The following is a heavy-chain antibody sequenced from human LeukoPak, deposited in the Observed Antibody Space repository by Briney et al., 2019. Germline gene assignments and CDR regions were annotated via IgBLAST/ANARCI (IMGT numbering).Heavy chain of an antibody. CDR3: ARGIANYGDSTAFDY. V-gene: IGHV4-30-2*01. D-gene: IGHD4-17*01. Sequence: SETLSLTCAVSGGSISSGGYSWSWIRQPPGKGLEWIGYIYHSGSTYYNPSLKSRVTISVDRSKNQFSLKLSSVTAADTAVYYCARGIANYGDSTAFDYWGQGTLVTVSS. CDR1: GGSISSGGYS. J-gene: IGHJ4*02. CDR2: IYHSGST.